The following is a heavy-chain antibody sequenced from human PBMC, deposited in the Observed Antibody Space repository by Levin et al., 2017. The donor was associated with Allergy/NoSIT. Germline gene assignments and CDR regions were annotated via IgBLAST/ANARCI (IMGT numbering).Heavy chain of an antibody. CDR1: GGTFSSYA. CDR3: ARGPLNLAYNWFDP. D-gene: IGHD1-14*01. V-gene: IGHV1-69*13. J-gene: IGHJ5*02. Sequence: ASVKVSCKASGGTFSSYAISWVRQAPGQGLEWMGGIIPIFGTANYAQKFQGRVTITADESTSTAYMELSSLRSEDTAVYYCARGPLNLAYNWFDPWGQGTLVTVSS. CDR2: IIPIFGTA.